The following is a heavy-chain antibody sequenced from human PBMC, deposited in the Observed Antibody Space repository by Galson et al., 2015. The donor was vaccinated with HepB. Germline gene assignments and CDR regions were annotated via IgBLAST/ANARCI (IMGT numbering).Heavy chain of an antibody. V-gene: IGHV3-66*01. CDR1: GFTVRGNY. CDR2: IHAGGST. J-gene: IGHJ5*02. CDR3: ARVSTDSSSAFDP. D-gene: IGHD6-6*01. Sequence: SLRLSCAASGFTVRGNYMTWVRQAPGKGLEWVSVIHAGGSTYYADSVKGRFTISRDNSKNSLYLQMNSLRAEDTAVYYCARVSTDSSSAFDPWGQGTLVTVSS.